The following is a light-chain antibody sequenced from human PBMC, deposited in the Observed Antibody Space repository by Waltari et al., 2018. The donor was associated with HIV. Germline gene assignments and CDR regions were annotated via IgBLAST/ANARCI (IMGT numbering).Light chain of an antibody. CDR2: QDA. CDR3: QAWDSNSAV. V-gene: IGLV3-1*01. CDR1: DSPKKS. J-gene: IGLJ2*01. Sequence: SYALTQPPSVSVSPAQTASLTCSGDDSPKKSVSCYQHTPGQSPVLVIYQDARRPSGIPERFSGSSSGNTATLTSSGTQSMDEADYYCQAWDSNSAVFGGGTKLTVL.